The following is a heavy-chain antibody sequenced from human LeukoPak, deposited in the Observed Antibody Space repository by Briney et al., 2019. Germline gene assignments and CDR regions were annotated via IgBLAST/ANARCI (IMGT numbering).Heavy chain of an antibody. CDR1: GFTFSGYW. CDR3: ARDGGDDAFDI. Sequence: GGSLRLSCAASGFTFSGYWMHWVRQAPGKGLVWVSRITSDGSSTSYADSVKGRFTISRDNAKNTLYLQMNSLRAEDTAVYYCARDGGDDAFDIWGQGTMVTVSS. J-gene: IGHJ3*02. D-gene: IGHD3-10*01. CDR2: ITSDGSST. V-gene: IGHV3-74*01.